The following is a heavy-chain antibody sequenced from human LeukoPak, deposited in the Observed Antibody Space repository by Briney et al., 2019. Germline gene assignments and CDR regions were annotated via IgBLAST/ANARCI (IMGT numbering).Heavy chain of an antibody. Sequence: GGSLRLSCAASGFPFNIYGLHWVRQAPGKGLEWVALISFDGGVRYYADSVKGRFTISRDNSKNTLYLQMNSLRSEDSAVYYCLTEDTPTVYDYWGQGTLVTVSS. D-gene: IGHD5-18*01. CDR1: GFPFNIYG. V-gene: IGHV3-30*03. CDR2: ISFDGGVR. CDR3: LTEDTPTVYDY. J-gene: IGHJ4*02.